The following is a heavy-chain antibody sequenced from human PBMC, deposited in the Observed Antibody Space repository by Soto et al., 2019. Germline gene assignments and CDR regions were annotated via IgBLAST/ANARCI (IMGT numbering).Heavy chain of an antibody. CDR2: ISSSSSYI. V-gene: IGHV3-21*01. CDR3: ARLKPPSHAFDI. Sequence: GGSLRLSCAASGFTFSSYSMNWVRQAPGKGLEWVSSISSSSSYIYYADSVKGRFTISRDNAKNSLYLQMNSLRAEDTAVYYCARLKPPSHAFDIWGQGTMVTVSS. CDR1: GFTFSSYS. J-gene: IGHJ3*02.